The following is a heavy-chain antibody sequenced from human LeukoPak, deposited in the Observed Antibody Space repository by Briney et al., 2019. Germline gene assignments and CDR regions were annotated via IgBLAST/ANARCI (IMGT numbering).Heavy chain of an antibody. Sequence: ASVKVSCKASGYTFTSYGISWVRQAPGQGLEWMGWISAYNGNTNYAQKLQGRVTMTTDTSTSTAYMELRSLRSDDTAVYYCARGRQLLWFGESHYYFDYWGQGTLVTVSS. CDR1: GYTFTSYG. V-gene: IGHV1-18*01. CDR2: ISAYNGNT. J-gene: IGHJ4*02. D-gene: IGHD3-10*01. CDR3: ARGRQLLWFGESHYYFDY.